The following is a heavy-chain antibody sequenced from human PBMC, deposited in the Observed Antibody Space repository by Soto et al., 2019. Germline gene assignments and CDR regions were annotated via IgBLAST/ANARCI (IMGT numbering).Heavy chain of an antibody. Sequence: QVQLVESGGGVVQPGRSLRLSCAASGFTFSSYAMHWVRKAPGKGLEWVAVISYDGSNKYYADSVKGRFTISRDNSKNTLYLQMNSLRAEDTAVYYCAIENSGYDFYYYYDGMDVWGQGTTVTVSS. V-gene: IGHV3-30-3*01. CDR2: ISYDGSNK. J-gene: IGHJ6*02. CDR3: AIENSGYDFYYYYDGMDV. D-gene: IGHD5-12*01. CDR1: GFTFSSYA.